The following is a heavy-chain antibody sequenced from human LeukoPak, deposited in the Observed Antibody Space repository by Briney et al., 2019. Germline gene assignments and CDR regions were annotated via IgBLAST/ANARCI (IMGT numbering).Heavy chain of an antibody. CDR2: ISRDGSNE. V-gene: IGHV3-30*03. Sequence: GGSLRLSCEASGFTLSSYGMHWVRQAPGKGLDWVAVISRDGSNEYYADSVKGRFTISRGSSKNTLYLQMNSLRAEDTAVYYCAVDEPPGVWGQGTLVTVSS. J-gene: IGHJ4*02. CDR3: AVDEPPGV. CDR1: GFTLSSYG. D-gene: IGHD3-10*01.